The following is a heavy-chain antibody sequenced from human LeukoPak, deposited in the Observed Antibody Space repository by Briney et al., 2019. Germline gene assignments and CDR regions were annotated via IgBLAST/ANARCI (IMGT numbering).Heavy chain of an antibody. V-gene: IGHV1-46*03. CDR2: INPSGGST. J-gene: IGHJ4*02. CDR3: ATGYCSSTSCYSLDY. CDR1: GYTFTSYY. D-gene: IGHD2-2*01. Sequence: ASVKVSCKASGYTFTSYYMHWVRQAPGQGLELMGIINPSGGSTSYAQKFQGRVTMTRDTSTSTVYMELSSLRSEDTAVYYCATGYCSSTSCYSLDYWGQGTLVTVSS.